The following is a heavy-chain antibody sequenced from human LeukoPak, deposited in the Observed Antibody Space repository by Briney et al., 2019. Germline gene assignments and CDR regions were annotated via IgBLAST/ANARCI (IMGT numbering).Heavy chain of an antibody. Sequence: GSLRLSCAASGFTFSSYAMSLVRQAPRKGLEWVSAISGSGGSTYYADSVKGRFTISRDNSKNTLYLQMNSLRAEDTAVYYCAKVPAAYNWFDPWGQGTLVTVSS. J-gene: IGHJ5*02. CDR3: AKVPAAYNWFDP. V-gene: IGHV3-23*01. CDR1: GFTFSSYA. D-gene: IGHD2-2*01. CDR2: ISGSGGST.